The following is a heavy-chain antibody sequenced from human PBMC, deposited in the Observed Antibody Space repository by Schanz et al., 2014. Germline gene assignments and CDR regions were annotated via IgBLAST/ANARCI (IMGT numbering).Heavy chain of an antibody. Sequence: QVQLVQSGAEVKKPGSSMKVSCKASGGTFNSYTINWVRQAPGQGLEWMGKIIPVLNIATYAQRFQGRVTMTADRSTSTAYMELSSLRSEDTAVYYCARGYGDSPTDFWGQGTLVTVSS. CDR3: ARGYGDSPTDF. CDR2: IIPVLNIA. J-gene: IGHJ4*02. CDR1: GGTFNSYT. V-gene: IGHV1-69*02. D-gene: IGHD4-17*01.